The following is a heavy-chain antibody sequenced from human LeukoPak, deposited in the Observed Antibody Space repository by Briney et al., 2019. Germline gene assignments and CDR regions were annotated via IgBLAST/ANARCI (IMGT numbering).Heavy chain of an antibody. J-gene: IGHJ4*02. CDR2: ISGYNGNT. V-gene: IGHV1-18*01. Sequence: ASVKVSCKASGYTFTSYGISWVRQAPGQGLEYMGWISGYNGNTNCAQRLQGRVTMTTDTSTSTAYMELSSLRSDDTAVYYCARVELLWSTGDYWGQGTLVTVSS. CDR3: ARVELLWSTGDY. CDR1: GYTFTSYG. D-gene: IGHD3-10*01.